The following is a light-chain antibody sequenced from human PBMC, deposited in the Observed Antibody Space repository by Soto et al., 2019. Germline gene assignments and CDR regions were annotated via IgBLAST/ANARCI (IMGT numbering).Light chain of an antibody. CDR2: DVS. CDR3: CSYAGSDTIVV. CDR1: SSDVGGYNY. J-gene: IGLJ2*01. Sequence: QSALTQLRSVSGYPGPAVTISCTGTSSDVGGYNYVSWYQQHPGKAPQLMISDVSKRPSGVPDRFTGSKSGNTACLTISGLQGEDEADYYCCSYAGSDTIVVFGGGTKLT. V-gene: IGLV2-11*01.